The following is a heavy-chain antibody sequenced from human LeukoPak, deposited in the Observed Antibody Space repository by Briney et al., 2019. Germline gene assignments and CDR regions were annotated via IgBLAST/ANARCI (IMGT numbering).Heavy chain of an antibody. CDR1: GFTFSSYA. CDR2: ISSSSSYI. J-gene: IGHJ6*03. D-gene: IGHD6-6*01. V-gene: IGHV3-21*01. Sequence: GGSLRLSCAASGFTFSSYAMSWVRQAPGKGLEWVSSISSSSSYIYYADSVKGRFTISRDNAKNSLYLQMNSLRAEDTAVYYCARDRVAARPPYMDVWGKGTTVTVSS. CDR3: ARDRVAARPPYMDV.